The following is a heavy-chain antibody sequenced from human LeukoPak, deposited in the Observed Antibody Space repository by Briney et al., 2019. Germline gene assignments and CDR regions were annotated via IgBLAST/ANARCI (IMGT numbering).Heavy chain of an antibody. D-gene: IGHD1-14*01. CDR2: ISGSGSGT. CDR3: VKGVDNTDAFDI. J-gene: IGHJ3*02. Sequence: PGGSLRLSCGASGFTFSDYGLTWVRQAPGKGLEWVSSISGSGSGTYYADSVKGRFTIFRDNSKNTLYLQMNSLGPGDTAVYYCVKGVDNTDAFDIWGQGTMVTVSS. CDR1: GFTFSDYG. V-gene: IGHV3-23*01.